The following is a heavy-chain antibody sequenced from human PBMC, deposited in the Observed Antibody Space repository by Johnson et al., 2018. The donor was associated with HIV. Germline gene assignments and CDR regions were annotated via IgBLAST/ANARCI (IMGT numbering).Heavy chain of an antibody. CDR3: ATDEDALDI. J-gene: IGHJ3*02. Sequence: VQLVESGGGLVQPGGSLRLSCAASGFTFSSYAMSWVRQAPGKGLEWVSVIYSGGSTYYADSVKGRFTISRDDSITTLYLQMNSLKPEDTAVYYCATDEDALDIWGQGTMVTVSS. CDR1: GFTFSSYA. CDR2: IYSGGST. V-gene: IGHV3-23*03.